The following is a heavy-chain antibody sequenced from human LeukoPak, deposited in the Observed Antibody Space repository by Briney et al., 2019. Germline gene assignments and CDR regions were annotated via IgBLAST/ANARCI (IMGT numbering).Heavy chain of an antibody. J-gene: IGHJ4*02. CDR1: GCTFSSYG. Sequence: PGGSLRLSCAASGCTFSSYGMHWVRQAPGKGLEWVALISYDGGNTYYSDSVKGRFTISRDSSKNTVYLQMNSLRAEDTAVYYCERDDYGGNSFLDYWGQGTLVTVSS. CDR2: ISYDGGNT. CDR3: ERDDYGGNSFLDY. V-gene: IGHV3-30*03. D-gene: IGHD4-23*01.